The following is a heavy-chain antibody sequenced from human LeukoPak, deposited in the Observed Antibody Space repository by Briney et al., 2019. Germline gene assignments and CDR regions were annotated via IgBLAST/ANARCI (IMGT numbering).Heavy chain of an antibody. CDR1: GGSVSSGSYY. CDR2: INYRGRT. J-gene: IGHJ6*03. D-gene: IGHD2/OR15-2a*01. V-gene: IGHV4-61*01. CDR3: ARSPPFLCPNYYYYYMDV. Sequence: SETLSLTCTASGGSVSSGSYYWSWVRQPPGKGLEWIAYINYRGRTNYNPSLKSRVSISVSTAKNQFSLKLSSVTAADTAVYYCARSPPFLCPNYYYYYMDVWGKGTTVTVSS.